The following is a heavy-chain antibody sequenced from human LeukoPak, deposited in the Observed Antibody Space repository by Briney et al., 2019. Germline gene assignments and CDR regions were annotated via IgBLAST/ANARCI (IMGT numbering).Heavy chain of an antibody. CDR2: INAGNGNT. CDR1: GYTFTSYA. J-gene: IGHJ4*02. D-gene: IGHD3-10*01. V-gene: IGHV1-3*01. CDR3: ARDPYYGSGSYEGHFDY. Sequence: ASVKVSCKASGYTFTSYAIHWVRQAPGQRLEWMGWINAGNGNTKYSQNFQGRVTITRDTSASTAYMELSSLRSEDTAVYYCARDPYYGSGSYEGHFDYWGQGTLVTVSS.